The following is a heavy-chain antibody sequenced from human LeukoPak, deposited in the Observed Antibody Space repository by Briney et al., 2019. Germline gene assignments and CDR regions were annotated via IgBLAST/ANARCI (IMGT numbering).Heavy chain of an antibody. CDR2: IYPNGRT. CDR1: GLSVSDNY. V-gene: IGHV3-53*01. CDR3: ARAWTGDY. J-gene: IGHJ4*02. Sequence: GGSLRLSCAASGLSVSDNYMTWVRQAPGKGLDWVSIIYPNGRTYYADSVKGRFTISRDNSKNPLNLQMNSLRVEDTAVYYCARAWTGDYWGQGTLVTVSS. D-gene: IGHD3/OR15-3a*01.